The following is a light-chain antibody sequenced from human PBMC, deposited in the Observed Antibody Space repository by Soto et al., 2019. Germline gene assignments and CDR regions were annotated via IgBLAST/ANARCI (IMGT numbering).Light chain of an antibody. CDR2: DTS. CDR1: RGVSGY. J-gene: IGKJ2*01. Sequence: EIVLTQSPATLSLSPGERATLSCRASRGVSGYLAWYQQKPGQAPRLLIYDTSNRATGIPARFSGSGSGTDFTLTISSLEPEDFAVYYCQQRSNWPLYTFGQGTKLEIK. CDR3: QQRSNWPLYT. V-gene: IGKV3-11*01.